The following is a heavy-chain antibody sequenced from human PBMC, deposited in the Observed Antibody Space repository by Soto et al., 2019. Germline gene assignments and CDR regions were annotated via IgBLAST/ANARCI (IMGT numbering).Heavy chain of an antibody. J-gene: IGHJ4*02. V-gene: IGHV4-39*01. CDR2: IYYSGST. CDR3: ARSWAYCSGGSCYVPVDY. CDR1: GGSISSSSYY. Sequence: QLQLQESGPGLVKPSETLSLTCTVSGGSISSSSYYWGWIRQPPGKGLEWIGSIYYSGSTYYNPSLKSRVTISVDTSKNQFSLKLRSVTAADTAVYYCARSWAYCSGGSCYVPVDYWGQGTLVTVSS. D-gene: IGHD2-15*01.